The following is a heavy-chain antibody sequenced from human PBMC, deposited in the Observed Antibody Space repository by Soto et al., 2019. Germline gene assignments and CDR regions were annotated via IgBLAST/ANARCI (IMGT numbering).Heavy chain of an antibody. CDR1: GFTFDDNA. CDR3: AKAYSSSDGMDV. J-gene: IGHJ6*02. V-gene: IGHV3-9*01. D-gene: IGHD6-6*01. Sequence: GGSLRLSCAVSGFTFDDNAMHWVRQAPEKGLEWVSGINWKSDIGYADSVKGRFTISRDNAENTLYLQMNSLRAEDTAVYYCAKAYSSSDGMDVWGQGTTVTVSS. CDR2: INWKSDI.